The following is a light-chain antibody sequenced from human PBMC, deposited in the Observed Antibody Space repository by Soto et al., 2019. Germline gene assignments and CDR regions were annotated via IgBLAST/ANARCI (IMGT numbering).Light chain of an antibody. J-gene: IGLJ2*01. CDR2: GNS. CDR3: QSYDSSLSDVV. CDR1: SSNIGAGYD. V-gene: IGLV1-40*01. Sequence: QSVLTQPPSVSGAPGQRVTISGTGSSSNIGAGYDVHWYQQLPGTAPKLLIYGNSNRPSGVPDRFSGSKSGTSAYLAITGLQGEDEADYYCQSYDSSLSDVVFGGGTKVTVL.